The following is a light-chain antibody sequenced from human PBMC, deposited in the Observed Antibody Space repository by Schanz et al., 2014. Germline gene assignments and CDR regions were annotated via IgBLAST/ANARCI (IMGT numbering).Light chain of an antibody. J-gene: IGKJ1*01. CDR2: DAS. CDR1: QSVSSY. CDR3: QQYGSPWT. Sequence: EIVLTQSPATLSLSPGERATLSCRASQSVSSYLAWYQQKPGQAPRLLIYDASSRATGIPDRFSGSGSGTDFTLTISRLEPEDFAVYYCQQYGSPWTFGQGTKVEIK. V-gene: IGKV3-20*01.